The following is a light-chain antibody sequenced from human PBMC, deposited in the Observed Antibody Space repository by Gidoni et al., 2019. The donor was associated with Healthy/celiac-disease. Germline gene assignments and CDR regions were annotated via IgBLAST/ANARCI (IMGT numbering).Light chain of an antibody. CDR3: QQYCSPLT. CDR1: QSVSSSY. V-gene: IGKV3-20*01. J-gene: IGKJ4*01. CDR2: AAS. Sequence: EFVWTKSPGTLSLSPGEGATLSCRASQSVSSSYLAWYQQNPGQAPRLLIYAASSRATGIPVSFSGSGSGTAFTLTISRLEPVAFAVYYCQQYCSPLTFGGGTKVEIK.